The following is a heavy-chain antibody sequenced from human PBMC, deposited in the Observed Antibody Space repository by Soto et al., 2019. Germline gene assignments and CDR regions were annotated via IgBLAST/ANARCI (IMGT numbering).Heavy chain of an antibody. CDR2: IYSGGST. Sequence: ASLRLSCAASGFTVSSNYMSWVRQAPGKGLEWISVIYSGGSTYYADSVRGRFTISRDNSKNTLYLQMKSLRAEDTAVYYCAIDPRATRHGMHVRRTGPT. CDR1: GFTVSSNY. V-gene: IGHV3-53*01. J-gene: IGHJ6*04. CDR3: AIDPRATRHGMHV.